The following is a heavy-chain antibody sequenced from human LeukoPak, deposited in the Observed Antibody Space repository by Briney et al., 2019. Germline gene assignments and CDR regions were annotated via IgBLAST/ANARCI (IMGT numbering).Heavy chain of an antibody. V-gene: IGHV4-39*01. J-gene: IGHJ5*02. CDR1: GGSISSSSYY. D-gene: IGHD6-13*01. CDR3: ASEVSAAGGSWFDP. CDR2: IYYSGST. Sequence: PSEILSLTCTVSGGSISSSSYYWGWIRQPPGKGLEWIGSIYYSGSTYYNPSLKSRVTISVDTSKNQFSLKLSSVTAADTAVYYCASEVSAAGGSWFDPWGQGTLVTVSS.